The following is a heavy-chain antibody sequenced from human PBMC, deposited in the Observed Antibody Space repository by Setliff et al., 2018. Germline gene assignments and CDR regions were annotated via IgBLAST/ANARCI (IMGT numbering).Heavy chain of an antibody. CDR1: GYTFTDHY. Sequence: GASVKVSCKASGYTFTDHYLYWVRQAPGQGLECMGRINPNNGGTNYAQKFQGRVTLTRDTSITTVYMEVSSLRSEDTAVYYCARDRYYNSWSGTSITAPHDAFDIWGQGTMVTVSS. D-gene: IGHD3-3*01. V-gene: IGHV1-2*06. CDR3: ARDRYYNSWSGTSITAPHDAFDI. J-gene: IGHJ3*02. CDR2: INPNNGGT.